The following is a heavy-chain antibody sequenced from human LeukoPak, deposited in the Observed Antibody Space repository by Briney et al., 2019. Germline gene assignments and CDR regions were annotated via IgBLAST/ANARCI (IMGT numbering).Heavy chain of an antibody. CDR2: ISPNSGVT. CDR3: ARDSSEILPLGY. V-gene: IGHV1-2*06. J-gene: IGHJ4*02. Sequence: ASVKVSCKATGYTFSSYYIHWVRQAPGQGLEWMGRISPNSGVTNYTQRFQGRVTMTRNASTSTAFMELSSLRSDDTAVYYCARDSSEILPLGYWGQGTLVTVSS. CDR1: GYTFSSYY.